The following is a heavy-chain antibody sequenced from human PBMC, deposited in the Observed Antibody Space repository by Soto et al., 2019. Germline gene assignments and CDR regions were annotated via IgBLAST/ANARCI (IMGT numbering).Heavy chain of an antibody. D-gene: IGHD3-10*01. J-gene: IGHJ4*02. V-gene: IGHV3-30-3*01. CDR3: ATDLRITMVRGATEAIDY. CDR1: GFTFSSYA. Sequence: QVQLVESGGGVVQPGRSLRLSCAASGFTFSSYAMHWVRQVPGKGLEWVAVISYDGSNKYYADSVKGRFIISRDNSKNTLYLQMNSLRDEDTAVYYCATDLRITMVRGATEAIDYWGQGTLVTVSS. CDR2: ISYDGSNK.